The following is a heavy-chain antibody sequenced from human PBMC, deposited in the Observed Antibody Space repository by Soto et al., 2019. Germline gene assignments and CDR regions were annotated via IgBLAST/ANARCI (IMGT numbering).Heavy chain of an antibody. Sequence: GGSLRLSCAASGFTFSNYVMSWVRQAPGKGQERVSGNSGGSGSTYYADSEHGRFTISRDNYKNTLYLQMNSLREDDTAVYYCARVSFDYDSDIVPPPSRGFDYWGQGTLVTVSS. J-gene: IGHJ4*02. CDR2: NSGGSGST. CDR1: GFTFSNYV. CDR3: ARVSFDYDSDIVPPPSRGFDY. D-gene: IGHD3-22*01. V-gene: IGHV3-23*01.